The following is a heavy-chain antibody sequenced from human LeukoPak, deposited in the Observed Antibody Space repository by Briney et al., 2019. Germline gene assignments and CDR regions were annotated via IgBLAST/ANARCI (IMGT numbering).Heavy chain of an antibody. D-gene: IGHD6-19*01. CDR3: AKDEKQWLVRNFDY. J-gene: IGHJ4*02. CDR2: ISGSGGST. V-gene: IGHV3-23*01. CDR1: GFTVSSYA. Sequence: GGSLRLSCAASGFTVSSYAMSWVRQAPGKGLEWVSAISGSGGSTYYADSVKGRFTISRDNSKNTLYLQMNSLRAEDTAVYYCAKDEKQWLVRNFDYWGQGTLVTVSS.